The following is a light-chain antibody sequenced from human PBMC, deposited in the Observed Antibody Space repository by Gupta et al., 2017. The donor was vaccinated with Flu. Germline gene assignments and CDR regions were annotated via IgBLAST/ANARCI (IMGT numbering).Light chain of an antibody. Sequence: DRVTITCLESDSSSSYLNWYLQKPGQAPKLLIYAASSLQTGVPDRFSGSGSGTDFTLTISSLQAEDFGAYYCKQSYDTPLTFSQGTKLEIK. CDR2: AAS. CDR3: KQSYDTPLT. V-gene: IGKV1-39*01. CDR1: DSSSSY. J-gene: IGKJ2*01.